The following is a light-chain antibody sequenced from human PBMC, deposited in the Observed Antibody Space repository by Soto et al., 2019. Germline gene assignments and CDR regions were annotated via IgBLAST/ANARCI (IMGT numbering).Light chain of an antibody. CDR1: QSISDT. CDR3: QQYNNWPPTWT. CDR2: GAS. Sequence: EIVMTQSPATLSVSPGGRATLSCRASQSISDTLAWYQQKPGQAPRLLIYGASTRAPGFPARFSGSGSGTDFTLTISSLQSEDFAVYYCQQYNNWPPTWTFGQGTKVDIK. J-gene: IGKJ1*01. V-gene: IGKV3-15*01.